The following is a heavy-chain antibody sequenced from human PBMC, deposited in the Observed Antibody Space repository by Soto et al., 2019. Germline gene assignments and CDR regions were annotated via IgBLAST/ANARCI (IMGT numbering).Heavy chain of an antibody. D-gene: IGHD3-10*01. V-gene: IGHV3-7*01. CDR3: ARMVRGVVYYYYYYMDV. Sequence: GGSLRLSCAASGFTFSSYWMSWVRQAPGKGLEWVANIKQDGSEKYYVDSVKGRFTISRDNAKNSLYLQMNSLRAEDTAVYYCARMVRGVVYYYYYYMDVWGKGTTVTVSS. CDR2: IKQDGSEK. J-gene: IGHJ6*03. CDR1: GFTFSSYW.